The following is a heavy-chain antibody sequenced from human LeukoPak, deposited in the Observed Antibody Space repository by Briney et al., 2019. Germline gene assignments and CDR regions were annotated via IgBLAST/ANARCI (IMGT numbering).Heavy chain of an antibody. CDR1: AYTLTDYY. Sequence: ASVKVSCKASAYTLTDYYMHWVRQAPGQGLEWMGWIYPNSGGTNYAQKFQGRVTMTRDTSISTAYMELSRLRSDDTAVYYCARGVEIAAAWFDPWGQGTLVTVSS. CDR2: IYPNSGGT. V-gene: IGHV1-2*02. D-gene: IGHD6-13*01. J-gene: IGHJ5*02. CDR3: ARGVEIAAAWFDP.